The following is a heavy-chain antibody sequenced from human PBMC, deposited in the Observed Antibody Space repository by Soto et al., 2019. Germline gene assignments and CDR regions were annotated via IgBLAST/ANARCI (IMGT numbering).Heavy chain of an antibody. V-gene: IGHV3-30*03. CDR2: ISYDGSNK. Sequence: GGSLRLSCAASGFNFSSYGMHWVRQAPGKGLEWVAVISYDGSNKYYADSVKGRFTISRDNSKNTLYLQMNSLRAEDTAVYYCAIRLGAGHFDYWGQGTLVTVSS. CDR1: GFNFSSYG. J-gene: IGHJ4*02. CDR3: AIRLGAGHFDY. D-gene: IGHD1-26*01.